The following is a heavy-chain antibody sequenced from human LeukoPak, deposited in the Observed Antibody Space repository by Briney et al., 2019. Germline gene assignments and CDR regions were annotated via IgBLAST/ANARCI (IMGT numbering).Heavy chain of an antibody. D-gene: IGHD7-27*01. J-gene: IGHJ4*02. Sequence: PAGSLSLSCAASGFTFSSSWMSWVRQAPGKGLEWVANIKHDGSEKYYVDSVKGRFTISRDNAKNSLYLQMNSLRAEDTAVYYCARETKLGDWGQGALV. V-gene: IGHV3-7*01. CDR3: ARETKLGD. CDR1: GFTFSSSW. CDR2: IKHDGSEK.